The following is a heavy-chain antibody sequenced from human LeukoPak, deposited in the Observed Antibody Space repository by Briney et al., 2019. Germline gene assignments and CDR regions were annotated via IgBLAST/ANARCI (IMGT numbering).Heavy chain of an antibody. D-gene: IGHD2-2*01. CDR1: GYSFTSYW. CDR2: IYPADSDT. CDR3: ARRLRYCSSTSCYEEVFDY. J-gene: IGHJ4*02. V-gene: IGHV5-51*01. Sequence: PGESLKISCKGSGYSFTSYWIGWVRQMPGKGLEWMGIIYPADSDTRYSPSFQGQVTISADKSISTAYLQWSRLKASDTAMYYCARRLRYCSSTSCYEEVFDYWGQGTLVTVSS.